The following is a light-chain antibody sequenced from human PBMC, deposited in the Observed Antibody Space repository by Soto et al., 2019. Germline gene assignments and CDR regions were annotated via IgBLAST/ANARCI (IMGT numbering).Light chain of an antibody. J-gene: IGLJ2*01. Sequence: QLVLTQPPSVSEAPRQRVTISCSGSSSNIGNNDVNWYQQLPGKAPKLLIYYDDLLPSGVSDRFSGSTSGTSASLAISGLQSEDEADYYCAAWDDSLNGVVFGGGTKLTVL. CDR3: AAWDDSLNGVV. CDR2: YDD. V-gene: IGLV1-36*01. CDR1: SSNIGNND.